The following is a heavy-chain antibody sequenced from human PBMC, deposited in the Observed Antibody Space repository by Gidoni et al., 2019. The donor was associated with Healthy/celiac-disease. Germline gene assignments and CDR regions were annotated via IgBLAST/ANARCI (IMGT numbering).Heavy chain of an antibody. CDR3: AKESSGWYYFDY. D-gene: IGHD6-19*01. CDR1: GFNFSSNA. Sequence: EVQLLESGGGLVQPGGSLRLSCAASGFNFSSNAMSWVRQAPGKGLAWVSAITGSGGSTYYADSVKGRFTISRDNSKNTLYLQMNSLRAEDTAVYYCAKESSGWYYFDYWGQGTLVTVSS. CDR2: ITGSGGST. J-gene: IGHJ4*02. V-gene: IGHV3-23*01.